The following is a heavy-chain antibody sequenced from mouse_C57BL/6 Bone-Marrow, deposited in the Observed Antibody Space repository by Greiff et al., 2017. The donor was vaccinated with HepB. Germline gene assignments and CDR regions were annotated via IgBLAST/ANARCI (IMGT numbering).Heavy chain of an antibody. CDR3: ARPHGGFGYFDY. V-gene: IGHV14-2*01. CDR1: GFNIKDYY. Sequence: EVKLQESGAQLVKPGASVKLSCTASGFNIKDYYMHWVKQRTEQGLVWIGRIDPEDGETKYAPKFQGKATITADTSSNTAYLQLSSLTSEDTAVYYCARPHGGFGYFDYWGQGTTLTVSS. CDR2: IDPEDGET. J-gene: IGHJ2*01.